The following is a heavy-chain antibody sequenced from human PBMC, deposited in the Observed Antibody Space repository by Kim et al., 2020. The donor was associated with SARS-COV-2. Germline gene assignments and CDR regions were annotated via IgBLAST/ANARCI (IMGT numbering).Heavy chain of an antibody. J-gene: IGHJ6*03. CDR2: IYDSGRT. Sequence: SETLSLTCTVSGGSISRGGYSWNWIRQVPGKGLEWIGYIYDSGRTLYNPSLHSRVTISIDTPNNQFSLRLTSVTAADTAIYYCARDYWSETPNVFYFYMDVGGRGTTVIVSS. CDR3: ARDYWSETPNVFYFYMDV. D-gene: IGHD1-1*01. V-gene: IGHV4-31*03. CDR1: GGSISRGGYS.